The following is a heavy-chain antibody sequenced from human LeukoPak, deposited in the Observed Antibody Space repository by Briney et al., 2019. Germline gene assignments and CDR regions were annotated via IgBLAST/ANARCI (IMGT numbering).Heavy chain of an antibody. Sequence: GGSLRLSCATSGFTFSSSWMSWVRQAPGKGLECVANIKEDGREKYYVDSVKGRFTISRDNAKNSLYLQMSSLRAEDTAVYYCAKEFNRGLPDYWGQGTLVTVPS. CDR2: IKEDGREK. CDR1: GFTFSSSW. CDR3: AKEFNRGLPDY. V-gene: IGHV3-7*01. D-gene: IGHD2-21*01. J-gene: IGHJ4*02.